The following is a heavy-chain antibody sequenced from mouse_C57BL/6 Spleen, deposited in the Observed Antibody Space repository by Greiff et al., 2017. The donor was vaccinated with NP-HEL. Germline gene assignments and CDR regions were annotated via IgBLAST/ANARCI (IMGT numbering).Heavy chain of an antibody. CDR2: IYIGNGYT. Sequence: VQLQQSGAELVRPGSSVKMSCKTSGYTFTSYGINWVKQRPGQGLEWIGYIYIGNGYTEYNEKFKGKATLTADTSSSTAYMQLSSLTSEDSAIYFCARGPLITTVVERGFDYWGQGTTLTVSS. CDR1: GYTFTSYG. D-gene: IGHD1-1*01. V-gene: IGHV1-58*01. J-gene: IGHJ2*01. CDR3: ARGPLITTVVERGFDY.